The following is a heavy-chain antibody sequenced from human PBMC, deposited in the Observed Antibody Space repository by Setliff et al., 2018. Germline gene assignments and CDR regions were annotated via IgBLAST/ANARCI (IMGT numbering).Heavy chain of an antibody. CDR3: AREGVDTRSSTDYRYYMDV. CDR2: TIPLFGTT. V-gene: IGHV1-69*05. Sequence: SVQVSCTASGGPFSNYGVSWVRQAPGQGLEWMGGTIPLFGTTDYAQKFHGRVTIITDESTSTAYMELSSLTSDDTAVYYCAREGVDTRSSTDYRYYMDVWGKGTTVTVSS. CDR1: GGPFSNYG. J-gene: IGHJ6*03. D-gene: IGHD5-18*01.